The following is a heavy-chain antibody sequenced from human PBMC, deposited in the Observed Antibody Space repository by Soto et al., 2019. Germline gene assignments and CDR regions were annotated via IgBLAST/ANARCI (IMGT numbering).Heavy chain of an antibody. CDR3: ARXKEVVVAAGLYYYGMDV. CDR2: IIPIFGTA. V-gene: IGHV1-69*13. Sequence: ASVKVSCKASGGTFSSYAISWVRQAPGQGLEWMGGIIPIFGTANYAQKFQGRVTITADESTSTAYMELSSLRSEDTAVYYCARXKEVVVAAGLYYYGMDVWGQGTTVTVSS. D-gene: IGHD2-15*01. J-gene: IGHJ6*02. CDR1: GGTFSSYA.